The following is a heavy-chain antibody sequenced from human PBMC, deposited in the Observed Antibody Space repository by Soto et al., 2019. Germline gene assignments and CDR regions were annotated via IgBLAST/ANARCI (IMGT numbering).Heavy chain of an antibody. CDR2: ISGGGDTT. CDR1: GFTFNNYA. CDR3: AKGRGGSGSLTPRVDF. J-gene: IGHJ4*02. D-gene: IGHD3-10*01. Sequence: EVQLLESGGGLVQPGGSLRLSCAASGFTFNNYAMTWVRQATGKGLVWVSAISGGGDTTSYADSVKGRFTVSRDGSKNTLYLQMSSLRAEDTALYYCAKGRGGSGSLTPRVDFWGQGTLVTVSS. V-gene: IGHV3-23*01.